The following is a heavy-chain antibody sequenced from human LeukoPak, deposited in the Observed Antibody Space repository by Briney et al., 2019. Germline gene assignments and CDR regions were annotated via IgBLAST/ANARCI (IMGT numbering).Heavy chain of an antibody. CDR1: GGSISSGDYY. CDR3: ARREEYCSSTSCYYPPFDP. V-gene: IGHV4-39*07. Sequence: SETLSLTCTVSGGSISSGDYYWSWIRQPPGKGLEWIGEINHSGSTNYNPSLKSRVTISVDTSKNQFSLKLSSVTAADTAVYYCARREEYCSSTSCYYPPFDPWGQGTLVTVSS. J-gene: IGHJ5*02. D-gene: IGHD2-2*01. CDR2: INHSGST.